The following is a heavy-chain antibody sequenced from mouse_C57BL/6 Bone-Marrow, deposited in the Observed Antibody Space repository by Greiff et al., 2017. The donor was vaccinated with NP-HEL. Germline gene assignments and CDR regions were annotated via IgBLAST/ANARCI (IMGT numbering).Heavy chain of an antibody. D-gene: IGHD1-1*01. CDR2: IDPSDSYT. Sequence: VQLQQSGAELVKPGASVKLSCKASGYTFTSYWMQWVKQRPGQGLEWIGEIDPSDSYTNYNQKFKGKATLTVDTSSSTAYMQLSSLTSEDSAVYYCARHYYYGDFDYWGQGTTLTVSS. CDR3: ARHYYYGDFDY. J-gene: IGHJ2*01. V-gene: IGHV1-50*01. CDR1: GYTFTSYW.